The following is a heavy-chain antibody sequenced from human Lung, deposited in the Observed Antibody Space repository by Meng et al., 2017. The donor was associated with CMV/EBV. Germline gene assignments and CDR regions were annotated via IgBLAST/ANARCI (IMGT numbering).Heavy chain of an antibody. CDR1: EFIFSVFA. J-gene: IGHJ4*02. D-gene: IGHD6-13*01. CDR3: AKAFSASWYREFYDY. V-gene: IGHV3-23*01. CDR2: VTASGGST. Sequence: EFIFSVFAMSWVRQAPGRGLTWVTAVTASGGSTYYADSMKSRFTVSRDNSKNTLYLQMNNLRADDTAVYYCAKAFSASWYREFYDYWGQGSLVTVSS.